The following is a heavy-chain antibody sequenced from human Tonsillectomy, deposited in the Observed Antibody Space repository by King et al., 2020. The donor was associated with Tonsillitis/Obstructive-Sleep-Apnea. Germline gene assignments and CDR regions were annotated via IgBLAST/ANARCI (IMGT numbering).Heavy chain of an antibody. CDR3: ARGPNYSSSWYNY. V-gene: IGHV4-34*01. J-gene: IGHJ4*02. Sequence: VQLQQWGAGLLKPSETLSLTCAVYVGSFSGYYWSWIRQPPGKGLEWIGEINHSGSTNYNPSLKSRVTISVDTSKNQFSLKLSSVTAADTAVYYCARGPNYSSSWYNYWGQGTLVTVSS. CDR1: VGSFSGYY. CDR2: INHSGST. D-gene: IGHD6-13*01.